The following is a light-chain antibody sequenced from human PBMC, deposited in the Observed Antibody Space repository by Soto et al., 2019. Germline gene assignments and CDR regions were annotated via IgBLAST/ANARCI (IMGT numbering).Light chain of an antibody. Sequence: EIGFSHSPGTLSLSPGKRATLSPRSRQPVSSSYLAWYQQKPGQAPRLLIYGASSRATGIPYRFSGSGSGTEFSLTISRLEPEDFAVYYCQQYGSSPKTFGGGTKVDIK. J-gene: IGKJ4*02. CDR2: GAS. V-gene: IGKV3-20*01. CDR3: QQYGSSPKT. CDR1: QPVSSSY.